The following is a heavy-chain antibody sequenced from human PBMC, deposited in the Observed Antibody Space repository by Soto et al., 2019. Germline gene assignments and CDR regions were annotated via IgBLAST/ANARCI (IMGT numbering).Heavy chain of an antibody. CDR1: GFTFSSYW. V-gene: IGHV3-7*01. D-gene: IGHD6-13*01. CDR3: ARDFYSSSWRVEPYFDY. Sequence: GGSLRLSCAASGFTFSSYWMSWVRQAPGKGLEWVANIKQDGSEKYYVDSVKGRFTISRDNAKNSLYLQMNSLRAEDTAVYYCARDFYSSSWRVEPYFDYWGQGTLVTVSS. CDR2: IKQDGSEK. J-gene: IGHJ4*02.